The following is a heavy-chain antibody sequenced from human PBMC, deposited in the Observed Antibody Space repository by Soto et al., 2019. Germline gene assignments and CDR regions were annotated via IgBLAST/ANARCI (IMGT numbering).Heavy chain of an antibody. CDR3: ARKGGDISGDYYYGMDV. J-gene: IGHJ6*02. V-gene: IGHV1-69*01. CDR2: IIPIFGTA. CDR1: GGTFSSYA. D-gene: IGHD3-16*02. Sequence: QVQLVQSGAEVKKPGSSVKVSCKASGGTFSSYAISWVRQAPGQGLEWMGGIIPIFGTANYAQKFQGRVTITADESTSTAYMERSSLRSEDTAVYYCARKGGDISGDYYYGMDVWGQGTTVTVSS.